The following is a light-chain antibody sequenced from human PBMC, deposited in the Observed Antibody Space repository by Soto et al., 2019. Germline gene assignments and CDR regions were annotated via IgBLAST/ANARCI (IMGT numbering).Light chain of an antibody. CDR3: QQLSGYPWT. J-gene: IGKJ1*01. CDR2: AAS. CDR1: QGISTF. Sequence: DIQLTQSPSFLSASIGDRVTFTCRASQGISTFLAWYQHTPGKAPKLLIYAASTLQSGVPSRFSGRGSGREFTLTISSLQPEDFATYYCQQLSGYPWTFGQGTKVEIK. V-gene: IGKV1-9*01.